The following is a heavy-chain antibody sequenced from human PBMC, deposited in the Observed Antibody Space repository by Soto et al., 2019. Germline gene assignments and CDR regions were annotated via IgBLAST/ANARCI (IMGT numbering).Heavy chain of an antibody. V-gene: IGHV1-3*01. CDR1: GYTFSTYG. D-gene: IGHD5-12*01. J-gene: IGHJ6*03. CDR2: RNAGSGKT. Sequence: ASVKVSCKASGYTFSTYGMHWVRQAPGQRLEWMGWRNAGSGKTKYAQKFQGRVTITRDTSASTGYMELSSLRSEDTAVYYCVRDFDIVGAQRDSYYYLDVWGKGTTVTVSS. CDR3: VRDFDIVGAQRDSYYYLDV.